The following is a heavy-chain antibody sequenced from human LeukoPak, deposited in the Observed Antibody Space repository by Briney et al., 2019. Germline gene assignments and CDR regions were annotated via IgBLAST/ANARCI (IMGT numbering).Heavy chain of an antibody. CDR3: ASTLVSSNYYYYGMDV. J-gene: IGHJ6*02. Sequence: ASVNVSFKASGYTFTIYYMHWVRQAPGQGREWVGIINPSGGSTSYAQKFQGRVTITRDTSTSTVYMELSSLRSEDTAVYYCASTLVSSNYYYYGMDVWGQGTTVTVSS. CDR1: GYTFTIYY. V-gene: IGHV1-46*01. CDR2: INPSGGST.